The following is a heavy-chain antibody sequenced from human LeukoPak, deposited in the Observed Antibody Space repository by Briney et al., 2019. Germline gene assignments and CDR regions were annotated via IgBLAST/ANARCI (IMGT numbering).Heavy chain of an antibody. CDR3: AKALGRNCLDY. J-gene: IGHJ4*02. D-gene: IGHD1-7*01. CDR2: IGYDVSIK. V-gene: IGHV3-30*18. Sequence: GRPLRLSCAASGFTFSGYGIHWVRQAPGKGLEWMAFIGYDVSIKYYVDSVKGRFTISRDNSKNTLYLQVNSLRVEDTAFYYCAKALGRNCLDYWGQGTLVTHSP. CDR1: GFTFSGYG.